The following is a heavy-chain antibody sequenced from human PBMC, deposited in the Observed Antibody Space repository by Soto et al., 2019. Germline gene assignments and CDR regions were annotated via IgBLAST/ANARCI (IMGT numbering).Heavy chain of an antibody. Sequence: SVKVSCKASGRTFSSYAISLVRQAPGQGLEWMGWIIPIFGTANYAQKFQGRVTITADKSTSTAYMELSSLRSEDTAVYYCARDLPDTAMVTYYYYGMDVWGQGTTVTVSS. CDR3: ARDLPDTAMVTYYYYGMDV. CDR1: GRTFSSYA. CDR2: IIPIFGTA. V-gene: IGHV1-69*06. D-gene: IGHD5-18*01. J-gene: IGHJ6*02.